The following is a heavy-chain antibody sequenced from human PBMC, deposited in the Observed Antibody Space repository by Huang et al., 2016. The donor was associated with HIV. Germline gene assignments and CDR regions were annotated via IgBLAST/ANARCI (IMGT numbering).Heavy chain of an antibody. Sequence: QLQLQQSGPGLVKPSETLSLTCSVSGGSISSSGYYWEWIRQPPGKGLECVGSIFYAGTVYYNPSLKSRATISIDTSENRFSLNLTSVTAADTALDFCARHRTSSYIDSWGRGSLVTVSS. D-gene: IGHD3-10*01. CDR2: IFYAGTV. V-gene: IGHV4-39*01. J-gene: IGHJ4*02. CDR1: GGSISSSGYY. CDR3: ARHRTSSYIDS.